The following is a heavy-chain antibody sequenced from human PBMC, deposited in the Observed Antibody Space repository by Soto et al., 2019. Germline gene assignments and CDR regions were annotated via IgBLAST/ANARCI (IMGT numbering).Heavy chain of an antibody. J-gene: IGHJ4*02. CDR3: ARRGDGSGSLDY. D-gene: IGHD3-10*01. CDR1: AGSISSSSW. V-gene: IGHV4-4*02. Sequence: PSETLSLTYAVSAGSISSSSWWSWVRQPPGKGLEWIGEIYHSGSTTYSPSLKSPVTISVDKSKNQFSLKLSSVTAADTAVYYCARRGDGSGSLDYWGRGTLVTVSS. CDR2: IYHSGST.